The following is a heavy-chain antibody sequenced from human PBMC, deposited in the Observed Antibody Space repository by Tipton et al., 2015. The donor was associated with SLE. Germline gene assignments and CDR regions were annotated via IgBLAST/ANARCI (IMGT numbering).Heavy chain of an antibody. CDR1: GGSFSGYY. Sequence: TLSLTCAVYGGSFSGYYWSWIRQPPGKGLEWIGYIYHSGSTNYNPSLKRRVTMSIDRSKNHFSLMLRSVSAADTAIYYCAREVKSGRYDWFDPWGQGTLVTVSS. V-gene: IGHV4-34*09. CDR2: IYHSGST. J-gene: IGHJ5*02. D-gene: IGHD1-26*01. CDR3: AREVKSGRYDWFDP.